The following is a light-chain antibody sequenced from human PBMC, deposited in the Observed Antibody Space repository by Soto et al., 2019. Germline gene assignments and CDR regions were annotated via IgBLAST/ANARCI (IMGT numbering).Light chain of an antibody. CDR1: QAISIF. J-gene: IGKJ3*01. CDR2: AAS. V-gene: IGKV1-39*01. Sequence: DIQMTQSPSSLSASVGDRVTITCRASQAISIFLNWYQQKPGKAPDLLIYAASTLQTGAPSRFSGNGSGTDFALTISSLRPEDFATYYCQQTYRLGVFSFGPGTKVDIK. CDR3: QQTYRLGVFS.